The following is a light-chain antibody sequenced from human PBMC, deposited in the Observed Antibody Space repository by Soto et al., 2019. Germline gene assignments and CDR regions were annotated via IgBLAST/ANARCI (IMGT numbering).Light chain of an antibody. CDR1: QSISSW. V-gene: IGKV1-5*03. CDR2: KAS. J-gene: IGKJ1*01. CDR3: QQYESYPWT. Sequence: DIQMTQSPSTLSASVGDRVTITCRASQSISSWLAWCQQKPGKAPKLLIYKASSLESGVPSRFSGSGSGTEFTLTISSLQPDDFATYYCQQYESYPWTFGQGTKVEIK.